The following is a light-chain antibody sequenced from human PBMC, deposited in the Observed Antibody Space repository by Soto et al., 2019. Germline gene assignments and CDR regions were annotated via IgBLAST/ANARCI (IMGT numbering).Light chain of an antibody. CDR3: CSYTGSSTS. CDR1: SSDVGSYNL. Sequence: QSALTQPASVSGSPGQSITMSCAGASSDVGSYNLVSWYQQYPGKAPKLIIYEGNKRPSGVSNRVSGSGSGNTASLTISGLQAEDAADYYCCSYTGSSTSFGGGTKVTVL. J-gene: IGLJ3*02. CDR2: EGN. V-gene: IGLV2-23*01.